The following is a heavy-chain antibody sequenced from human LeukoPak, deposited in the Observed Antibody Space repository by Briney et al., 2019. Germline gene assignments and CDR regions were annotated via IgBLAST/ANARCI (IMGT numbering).Heavy chain of an antibody. CDR1: GASINSYY. CDR3: ARQTSSGGFDY. J-gene: IGHJ4*02. CDR2: IYTSGRT. D-gene: IGHD3-10*01. V-gene: IGHV4-4*07. Sequence: PSETLSLTCTVSGASINSYYWSWIRQPAGKGLEWIGRIYTSGRTNYNPSLKSRLTMSEDTSKNQFSLKLSSATAADTAVYYCARQTSSGGFDYWGQRSLVTVSS.